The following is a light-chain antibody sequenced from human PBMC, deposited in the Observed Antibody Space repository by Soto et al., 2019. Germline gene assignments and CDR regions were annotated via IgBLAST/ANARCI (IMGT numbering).Light chain of an antibody. V-gene: IGLV2-8*01. Sequence: QSALTQPPSASGSPGESVAISCTGTSSDVGGYDYVSWYQQHPGKAPKLMIYEVSKRPSGVPDRFSGSKSGNTASLTVSGLRAEDEADYFCCSYVSGGTYVFGTGTKVTAL. CDR1: SSDVGGYDY. CDR3: CSYVSGGTYV. J-gene: IGLJ1*01. CDR2: EVS.